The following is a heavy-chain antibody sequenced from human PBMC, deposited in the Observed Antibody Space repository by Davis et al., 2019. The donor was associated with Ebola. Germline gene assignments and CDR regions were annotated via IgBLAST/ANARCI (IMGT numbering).Heavy chain of an antibody. D-gene: IGHD1-26*01. J-gene: IGHJ3*01. CDR3: AKDTSNIWFDV. CDR2: LGTSADT. CDR1: GFTFGSFW. Sequence: GGSLRLSCAASGFTFGSFWMSWVRQAPGKGLEWVSTLGTSADTYYADSVKGRFTISRDNSKNTLYLQMNSLRAEDTAVYYCAKDTSNIWFDVWGPGTMVTVAS. V-gene: IGHV3-23*01.